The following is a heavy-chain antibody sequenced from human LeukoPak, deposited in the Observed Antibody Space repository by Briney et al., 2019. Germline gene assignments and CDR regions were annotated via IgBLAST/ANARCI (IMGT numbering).Heavy chain of an antibody. CDR1: GFTFSDYA. CDR2: ISGSGGST. D-gene: IGHD2-2*01. V-gene: IGHV3-23*01. Sequence: GGSLRLSCAASGFTFSDYAMTWVRQAPGKGLEWVSAISGSGGSTNYADSVKGRFTISRDNSKNTLYLQMNSLRAEDTAVYYCAKPFDIVVVPAAPDYWGQGTLVTVSS. CDR3: AKPFDIVVVPAAPDY. J-gene: IGHJ4*02.